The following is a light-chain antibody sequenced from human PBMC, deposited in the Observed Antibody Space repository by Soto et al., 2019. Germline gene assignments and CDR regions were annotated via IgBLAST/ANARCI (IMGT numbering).Light chain of an antibody. CDR1: QTISSW. CDR2: KAS. Sequence: DIQMTQSPSTLSGSVGGRVTITFRASQTISSWLAWYQQKPGKAPKLLIYKASTLKSGVPSRFSGSGSGTEFTLTISSLQPDDFATYYCQHYNSYSEAFGQGTKVDIX. CDR3: QHYNSYSEA. J-gene: IGKJ1*01. V-gene: IGKV1-5*03.